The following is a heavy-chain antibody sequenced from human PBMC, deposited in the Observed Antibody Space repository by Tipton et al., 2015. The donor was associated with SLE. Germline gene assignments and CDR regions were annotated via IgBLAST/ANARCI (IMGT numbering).Heavy chain of an antibody. V-gene: IGHV3-30*18. CDR3: AKDPGVGANDVDY. D-gene: IGHD1-26*01. CDR1: GFTFSSYG. Sequence: SLRLSCAASGFTFSSYGMHWVRQAPGKGLEWVAVISYDGSNKYYADSVKGRFTISRDNSKNTLYLQMNSLRAEDTAVYYCAKDPGVGANDVDYWGQGTLVTVSS. J-gene: IGHJ4*02. CDR2: ISYDGSNK.